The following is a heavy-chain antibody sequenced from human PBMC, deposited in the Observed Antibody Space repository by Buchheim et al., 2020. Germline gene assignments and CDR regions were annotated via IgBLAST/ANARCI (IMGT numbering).Heavy chain of an antibody. D-gene: IGHD6-19*01. CDR1: GFTFSSYE. CDR2: ISSSGSTI. J-gene: IGHJ5*02. CDR3: AREIAVAGIGWFDP. V-gene: IGHV3-48*03. Sequence: EVHLVESGGGSVQPGGSLRLSCAASGFTFSSYEMNWVRQAPGKGLEWVSYISSSGSTIYYADSVKGRFTISRDNAKNSLYLQMNSLRAEDTAVYYCAREIAVAGIGWFDPWGQGTL.